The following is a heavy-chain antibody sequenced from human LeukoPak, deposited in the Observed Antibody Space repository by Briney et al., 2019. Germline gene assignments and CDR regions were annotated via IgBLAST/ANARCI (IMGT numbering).Heavy chain of an antibody. CDR2: ISSSGSTI. CDR3: ARDPAYCGGDCYLDY. Sequence: GGSLRLSCAASGFTFSSYEMNWVRQAPGKGLEWVSYISSSGSTIYYADSVKGRFTISRDNAKNSLYLQMNSLRAEDTAVYYCARDPAYCGGDCYLDYWGQGTLVTVSS. J-gene: IGHJ4*02. CDR1: GFTFSSYE. V-gene: IGHV3-48*03. D-gene: IGHD2-21*02.